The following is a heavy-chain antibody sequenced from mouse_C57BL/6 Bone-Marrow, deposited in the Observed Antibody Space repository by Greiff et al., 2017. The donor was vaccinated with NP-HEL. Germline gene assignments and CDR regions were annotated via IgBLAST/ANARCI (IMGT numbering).Heavy chain of an antibody. J-gene: IGHJ3*01. CDR1: GFTFSDYG. V-gene: IGHV5-17*01. CDR3: ASPPWFAY. Sequence: EVMLVESGGGLVKPGGSLKLSCAASGFTFSDYGMHWVRQAPEKGLEWVAYISSGSSTIYYADTVQGRFTISRDNAKNTLFLQMTSLRSEDTAMYYCASPPWFAYWGQGTLVTVSA. CDR2: ISSGSSTI.